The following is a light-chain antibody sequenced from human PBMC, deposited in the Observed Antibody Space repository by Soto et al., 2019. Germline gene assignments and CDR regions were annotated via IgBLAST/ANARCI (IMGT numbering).Light chain of an antibody. CDR3: QSYDSSLSSWV. J-gene: IGLJ3*02. CDR1: SSNIGAGYD. Sequence: QSVLTQPPSVSGAPGQRVTISCTGSSSNIGAGYDVHWYQPLPGTAPKLLIYGNNNRPSGVPDRFSGSQSGTSASLAITGLQAEDEADYYCQSYDSSLSSWVFGGGTKLTVL. V-gene: IGLV1-40*01. CDR2: GNN.